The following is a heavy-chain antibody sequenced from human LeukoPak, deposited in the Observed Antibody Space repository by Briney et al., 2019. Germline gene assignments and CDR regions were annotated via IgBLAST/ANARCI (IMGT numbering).Heavy chain of an antibody. V-gene: IGHV4-59*02. CDR2: IYYTGST. J-gene: IGHJ4*02. CDR3: ARDPPGGGFDY. D-gene: IGHD3-10*01. CDR1: GGSVSDYY. Sequence: SETLSLTCTVSGGSVSDYYWSWIRQSPGKGLEWIGYIYYTGSTSYNPSLRSRVTMSADTSKNQFSLKLSSVTAADTAVYYCARDPPGGGFDYWGQGTLVTVSS.